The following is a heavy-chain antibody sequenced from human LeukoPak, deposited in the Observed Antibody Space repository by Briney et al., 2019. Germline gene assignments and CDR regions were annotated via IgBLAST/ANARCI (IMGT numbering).Heavy chain of an antibody. CDR1: GGSFSGYY. CDR3: ARGPGSYYDSSDGAADY. D-gene: IGHD3-22*01. CDR2: INHSGST. J-gene: IGHJ4*02. Sequence: SETLSLTCAVYGGSFSGYYWSWIRQPPGKGLEWIGEINHSGSTNYNPSLKSRVTISVDTSKNQFSLKLSSVTAADTAVYYCARGPGSYYDSSDGAADYWGQGTLVTVSS. V-gene: IGHV4-34*01.